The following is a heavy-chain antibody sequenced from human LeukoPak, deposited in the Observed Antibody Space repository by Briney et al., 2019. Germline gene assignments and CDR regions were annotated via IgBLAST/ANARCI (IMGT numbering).Heavy chain of an antibody. D-gene: IGHD3-10*01. J-gene: IGHJ4*02. CDR2: ISSNSANT. V-gene: IGHV3-23*01. CDR1: GFTFDTYG. CDR3: AKGGAVRGVQSGRFDD. Sequence: PGGSLRLSCAASGFTFDTYGMSWVRQAPGKGLEWVSSISSNSANTYYADAVKGRFTISRDNSKNTLYLQMNSLRAEDTAVYYCAKGGAVRGVQSGRFDDWGQGTLVTVSS.